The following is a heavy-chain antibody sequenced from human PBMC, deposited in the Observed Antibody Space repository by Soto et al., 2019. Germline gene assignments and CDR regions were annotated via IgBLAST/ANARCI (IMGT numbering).Heavy chain of an antibody. CDR1: GFTFSNYW. D-gene: IGHD2-15*01. CDR2: IDTDGSTT. CDR3: ACSRRPARLGPKGAIDY. V-gene: IGHV3-74*01. Sequence: GGSLRLSCATSGFTFSNYWMHWVRQVPGRGLVWVSRIDTDGSTTSYADFAKGRFTISRDNAKSTLSLQMNSLRAEDTAIYYCACSRRPARLGPKGAIDYWGQGTLVTVSS. J-gene: IGHJ4*02.